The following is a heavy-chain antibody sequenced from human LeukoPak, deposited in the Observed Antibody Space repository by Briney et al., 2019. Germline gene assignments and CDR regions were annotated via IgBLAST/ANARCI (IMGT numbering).Heavy chain of an antibody. D-gene: IGHD2-15*01. J-gene: IGHJ4*02. CDR2: ISYDGSSN. CDR1: GFTFSRYA. V-gene: IGHV3-30*04. CDR3: ARGGWSYFFDY. Sequence: PGGSLRLSCAASGFTFSRYAMHWVRQAPGKGLEWVSFISYDGSSNYYADSVKGRFTISRDNSKNTLSLQMNSLRADDTAVYYCARGGWSYFFDYWGQGTLVTVSS.